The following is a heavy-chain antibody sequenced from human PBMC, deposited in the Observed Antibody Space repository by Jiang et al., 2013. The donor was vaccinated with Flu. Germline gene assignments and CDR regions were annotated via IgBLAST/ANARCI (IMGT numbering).Heavy chain of an antibody. D-gene: IGHD6-13*01. CDR2: IYHSGST. CDR3: ARRIAAAGHFDY. Sequence: GSGLVKPSQTLSLTCAVSGGSISSGGYSWSWIRQPPGKGLEWIGYIYHSGSTYYNPSLKSRVTISVDRSKNQFSLKLSSVTAADTAVYYCARRIAAAGHFDYWGQGTLVTVSS. CDR1: GGSISSGGYS. V-gene: IGHV4-30-2*01. J-gene: IGHJ4*02.